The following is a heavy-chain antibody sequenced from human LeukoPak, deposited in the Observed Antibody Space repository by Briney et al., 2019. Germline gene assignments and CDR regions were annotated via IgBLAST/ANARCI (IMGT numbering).Heavy chain of an antibody. D-gene: IGHD3-3*01. J-gene: IGHJ4*02. CDR3: AKIYDFWSGYYFSDDY. CDR1: GFTFSSYA. CDR2: ISGSGGST. V-gene: IGHV3-23*01. Sequence: GGSLRLSCAASGFTFSSYAMSWVRQAPGKGLEWVSAISGSGGSTYYADSVKGRFTISRDNSKNTLYLQMNSLRAEDTAVYYCAKIYDFWSGYYFSDDYWGQGTLVTVSS.